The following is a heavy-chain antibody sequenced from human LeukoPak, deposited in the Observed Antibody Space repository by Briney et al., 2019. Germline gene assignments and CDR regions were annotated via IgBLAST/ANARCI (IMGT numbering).Heavy chain of an antibody. CDR1: GGSISSYY. Sequence: SETLSLTCTVSGGSISSYYWSWIRQPPGKGLEWIGYIYYSGSTNYNPSLKSRVTISVDTSKNQFSLKLSSVTAADTAVYYCARLSIVVVPAAAVYFDYWGQGTLVTVSS. D-gene: IGHD2-2*01. V-gene: IGHV4-59*01. CDR3: ARLSIVVVPAAAVYFDY. CDR2: IYYSGST. J-gene: IGHJ4*02.